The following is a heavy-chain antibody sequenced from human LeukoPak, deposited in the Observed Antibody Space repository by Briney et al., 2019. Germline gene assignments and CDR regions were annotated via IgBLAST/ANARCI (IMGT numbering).Heavy chain of an antibody. CDR1: GFTFSSYS. J-gene: IGHJ4*02. CDR2: ISSSSSYI. V-gene: IGHV3-21*04. D-gene: IGHD6-13*01. Sequence: GGSLRLSCAASGFTFSSYSMNWVRQAPGKGLEWVSSISSSSSYIYYADSVKDRFTISRDSAKSTLYLQMNSLRAEDTALYYCARDLYSSSWYFVSPGGYWGQGTLVTVSS. CDR3: ARDLYSSSWYFVSPGGY.